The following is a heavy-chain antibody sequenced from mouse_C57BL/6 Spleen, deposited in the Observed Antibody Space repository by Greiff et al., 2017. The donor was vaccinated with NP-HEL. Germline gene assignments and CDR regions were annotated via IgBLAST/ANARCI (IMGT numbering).Heavy chain of an antibody. D-gene: IGHD2-3*01. Sequence: EVQLVESGGGLVKPGGSLKLSCAASGFTFSDYGMHWVRQAPEKGLEWVAYISSGSSTIYYADTVKGRFTISRDNAKNTLFLQMTSLRSEDTAMYYCARDGYYGAYAMDYWGQGTSVTVSS. J-gene: IGHJ4*01. CDR3: ARDGYYGAYAMDY. CDR1: GFTFSDYG. V-gene: IGHV5-17*01. CDR2: ISSGSSTI.